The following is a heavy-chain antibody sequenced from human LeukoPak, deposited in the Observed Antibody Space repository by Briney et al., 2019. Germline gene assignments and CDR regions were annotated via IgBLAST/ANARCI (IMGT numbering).Heavy chain of an antibody. D-gene: IGHD3-10*01. J-gene: IGHJ4*02. CDR3: AKVMTRTMVRGVPPSDY. CDR2: IFASGGST. CDR1: GFTFSSYA. V-gene: IGHV3-23*01. Sequence: GGSLRLSCAASGFTFSSYAMSWVRQAPGKGLEWVSAIFASGGSTYYADSVKGRFTISRDNSKNTLYLQMNRLRAEDTAVYYCAKVMTRTMVRGVPPSDYWGQGTLVTVS.